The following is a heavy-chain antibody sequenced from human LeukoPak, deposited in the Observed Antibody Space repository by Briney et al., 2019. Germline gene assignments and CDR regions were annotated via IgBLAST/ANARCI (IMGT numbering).Heavy chain of an antibody. CDR1: GFTFRAYI. J-gene: IGHJ4*02. V-gene: IGHV3-30-3*01. CDR3: ARSNGWYLDY. D-gene: IGHD6-19*01. Sequence: GRSLRLSCAASGFTFRAYIMHWVRQAPGKGLEWVAVITSDGTNEYYADAVKGRFTISRDNPKTTLYLHMNSLRVEDTAVYYCARSNGWYLDYWGQGTLVTVSS. CDR2: ITSDGTNE.